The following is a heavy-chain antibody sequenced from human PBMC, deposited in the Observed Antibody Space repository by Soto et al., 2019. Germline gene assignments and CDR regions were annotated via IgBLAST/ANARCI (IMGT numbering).Heavy chain of an antibody. J-gene: IGHJ6*02. CDR1: GFTFTSSA. CDR2: IVVGSGNT. CDR3: AADSSGWYNSYYYYYGMDV. V-gene: IGHV1-58*01. D-gene: IGHD6-19*01. Sequence: SVKVSCKASGFTFTSSAVQWVRRARGQRLEWIGWIVVGSGNTNYAQKFQERVTITRDMSKSTAYMELSSLRSEDTAVYYCAADSSGWYNSYYYYYGMDVWCQGTTVTGSS.